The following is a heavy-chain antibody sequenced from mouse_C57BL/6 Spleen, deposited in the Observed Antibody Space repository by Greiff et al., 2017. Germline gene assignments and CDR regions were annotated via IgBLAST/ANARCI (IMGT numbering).Heavy chain of an antibody. J-gene: IGHJ4*01. V-gene: IGHV5-17*01. CDR1: GFTFSDYG. CDR3: SRVYYGSRRAMDY. D-gene: IGHD1-1*01. CDR2: ISSGSSTI. Sequence: DVQLQESGGGLVKPGGSLKLSCAASGFTFSDYGMHWVRQAPEKGLEWVAYISSGSSTIYYADTVKGRFTISRDNAKNTLFLQMTSLRYEDTAMYYCSRVYYGSRRAMDYWGQGTSVTVSS.